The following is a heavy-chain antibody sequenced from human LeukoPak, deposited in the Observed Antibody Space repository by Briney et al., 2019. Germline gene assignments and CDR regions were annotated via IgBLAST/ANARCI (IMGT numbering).Heavy chain of an antibody. CDR1: GGSICSSSYY. V-gene: IGHV4-39*01. CDR3: ARQYYDILTGYSRGAFDI. J-gene: IGHJ3*02. D-gene: IGHD3-9*01. Sequence: SETLSLTCTVSGGSICSSSYYWGWIRQPPGKGLEWIGSIYYSGSTYYNPSLKSRVTISVDTSKNQFSLKLSSVTAADTAVYYCARQYYDILTGYSRGAFDIWGQGTMVTVSS. CDR2: IYYSGST.